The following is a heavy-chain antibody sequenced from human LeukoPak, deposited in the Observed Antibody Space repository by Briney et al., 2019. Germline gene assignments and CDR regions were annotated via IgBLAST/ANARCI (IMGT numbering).Heavy chain of an antibody. V-gene: IGHV4-34*01. CDR1: GGSFSGYY. J-gene: IGHJ4*02. Sequence: SETLSLTCAVYGGSFSGYYWSWIRQPPGKGLEWIGEINHSGSTNYNPSLKSRVTISVDTSKNQFSLKLSSVTAADTAVYYCARGLGYYDSSGYPDYWGQGTLVTVSS. D-gene: IGHD3-22*01. CDR3: ARGLGYYDSSGYPDY. CDR2: INHSGST.